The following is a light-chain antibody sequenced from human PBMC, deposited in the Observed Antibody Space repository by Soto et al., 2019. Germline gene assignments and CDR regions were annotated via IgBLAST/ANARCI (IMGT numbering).Light chain of an antibody. CDR1: SSNVGGNP. J-gene: IGLJ1*01. Sequence: QSVLTQPPSASGNPGQRVTISCSGSSSNVGGNPVNWYQHVPTTAPKLLIYTNTQRPSGVPDRFSGSKSGTSASLAISGLQSEYEADYYCASWDDSLNGPVFGTGTKLAVL. CDR3: ASWDDSLNGPV. CDR2: TNT. V-gene: IGLV1-44*01.